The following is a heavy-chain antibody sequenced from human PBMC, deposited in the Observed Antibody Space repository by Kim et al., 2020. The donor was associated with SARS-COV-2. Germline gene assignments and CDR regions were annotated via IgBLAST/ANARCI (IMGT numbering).Heavy chain of an antibody. CDR3: AKDRRTKYDYGDYRGLNWFDP. Sequence: GGSLRLSCAASGFTFSSYAMSWVRQAPGKGLEWVSAISGSGGSTYYADSVKGRFTISRDNSKNTLYLQMNSLRAEDTAVYYCAKDRRTKYDYGDYRGLNWFDPWGQGTLVTVSS. V-gene: IGHV3-23*01. J-gene: IGHJ5*02. CDR1: GFTFSSYA. D-gene: IGHD4-17*01. CDR2: ISGSGGST.